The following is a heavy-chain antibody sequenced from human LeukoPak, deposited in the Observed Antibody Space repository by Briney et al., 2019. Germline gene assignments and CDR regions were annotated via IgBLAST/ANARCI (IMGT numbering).Heavy chain of an antibody. V-gene: IGHV3-48*01. CDR2: ISSSSSTI. D-gene: IGHD5-24*01. Sequence: GGSLRLSCAASGFTFSSYSMNWVRQAPGKGLEWVSYISSSSSTIYYADSVKGRFTISRDNSKNTLYLQMNSLRAEDTAVYYCAKDQVGMGGQGTLVTVSS. J-gene: IGHJ4*02. CDR3: AKDQVGM. CDR1: GFTFSSYS.